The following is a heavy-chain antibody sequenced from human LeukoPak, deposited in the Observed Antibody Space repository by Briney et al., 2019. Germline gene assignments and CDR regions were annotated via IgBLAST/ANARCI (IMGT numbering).Heavy chain of an antibody. CDR3: ARVARGGPVAGTFDY. J-gene: IGHJ4*02. CDR1: GFTFSSYG. Sequence: GGSLRLACAASGFTFSSYGMSWVRQAPGKGLEWVSAISGSGGSTYYADSVKGRFTISRDNSKNTLYLQMNSLRAEDTAVYYCARVARGGPVAGTFDYWGQGTLVTVSS. V-gene: IGHV3-23*01. D-gene: IGHD6-19*01. CDR2: ISGSGGST.